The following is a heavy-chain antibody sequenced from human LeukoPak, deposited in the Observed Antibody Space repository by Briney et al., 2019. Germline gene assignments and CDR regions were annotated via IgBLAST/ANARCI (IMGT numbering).Heavy chain of an antibody. CDR3: AKNYYDSSARFDY. CDR1: RFTFSDYA. V-gene: IGHV3-23*01. D-gene: IGHD3-22*01. CDR2: ISGSGSVT. Sequence: PGGSLRLSCAASRFTFSDYAMSWVRQAPGKGLEWVSAISGSGSVTYYADSVKGRFTVSRDNSKNTLYLQMSSLRADDTAIYYCAKNYYDSSARFDYWGQGTLVTVSS. J-gene: IGHJ4*02.